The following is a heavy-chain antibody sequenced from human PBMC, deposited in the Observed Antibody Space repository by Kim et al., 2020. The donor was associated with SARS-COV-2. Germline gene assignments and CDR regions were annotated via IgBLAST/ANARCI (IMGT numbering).Heavy chain of an antibody. CDR3: ARDHYGSFGAYYYYYGMDV. CDR1: GFTFSDYY. J-gene: IGHJ6*02. V-gene: IGHV3-11*01. Sequence: GGSLRLSCAASGFTFSDYYMSWIRQAPGKGLEWVSYISSSGSTIYYADSVKGRFTISRDNAKNSLYLQMNSLRAEDTAVYYCARDHYGSFGAYYYYYGMDVWGQGTTVTVSS. D-gene: IGHD3-10*01. CDR2: ISSSGSTI.